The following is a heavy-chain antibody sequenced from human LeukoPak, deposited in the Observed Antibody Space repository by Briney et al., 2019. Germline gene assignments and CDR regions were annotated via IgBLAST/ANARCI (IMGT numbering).Heavy chain of an antibody. CDR2: IYPGDSDT. CDR1: GYSFTSYW. V-gene: IGHV5-51*01. CDR3: ARIPQTNYYYYYYMDV. D-gene: IGHD2-21*01. Sequence: GESLKISCKGSGYSFTSYWIGWVRQMPGKGLEWMGIIYPGDSDTRYGPSFQGQVTISADKSISTAYLQWSSLKASDTAMYYCARIPQTNYYYYYYMDVWGKGTTVTVSS. J-gene: IGHJ6*03.